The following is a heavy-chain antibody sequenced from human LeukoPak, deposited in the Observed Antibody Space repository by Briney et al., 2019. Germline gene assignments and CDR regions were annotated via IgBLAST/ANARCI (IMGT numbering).Heavy chain of an antibody. V-gene: IGHV3-7*04. CDR3: SRGDDFSGDS. Sequence: PGXXLRLSCAASGFTFRTYWMSWVRQAPGKGLEWVANIHPDGIEKYHVDSVKGRFTIFRDNAKNLLYLQMSSLRADDTAVYYCSRGDDFSGDSWGQGTLVTVFS. CDR2: IHPDGIEK. D-gene: IGHD2-21*02. CDR1: GFTFRTYW. J-gene: IGHJ5*01.